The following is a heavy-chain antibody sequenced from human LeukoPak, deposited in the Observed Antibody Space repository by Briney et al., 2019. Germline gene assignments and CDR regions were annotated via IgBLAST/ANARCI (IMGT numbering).Heavy chain of an antibody. V-gene: IGHV3-23*01. D-gene: IGHD5-12*01. CDR3: ARAPPVVATIYFDS. Sequence: GGSLRLSCAAYDFTFSAYAMAWVRQAPGKGLEWVSAISGGGGSTHYADSVKGRFTISRDNSKNTLYLQMNNLRAEDTAVYYCARAPPVVATIYFDSWGQGTLVTVSS. CDR1: DFTFSAYA. J-gene: IGHJ4*02. CDR2: ISGGGGST.